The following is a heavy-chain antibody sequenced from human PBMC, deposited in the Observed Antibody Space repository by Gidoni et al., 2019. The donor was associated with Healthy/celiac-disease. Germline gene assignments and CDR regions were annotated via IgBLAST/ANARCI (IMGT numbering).Heavy chain of an antibody. CDR2: IKQDGSEK. J-gene: IGHJ4*02. V-gene: IGHV3-7*01. CDR3: ARDGRGGLEQ. CDR1: GFPFSSYW. Sequence: EVQLVESGGGLVQPGGSLRLSCAASGFPFSSYWMSWVRQAPGKGLEWVANIKQDGSEKYYVDSVKGRFTISRDNAKNSLYLQMNSLRAEDTAVYYCARDGRGGLEQWSQGTLVTVSS. D-gene: IGHD2-15*01.